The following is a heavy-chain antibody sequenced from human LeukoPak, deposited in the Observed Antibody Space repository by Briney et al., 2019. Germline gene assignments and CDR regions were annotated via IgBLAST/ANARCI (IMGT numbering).Heavy chain of an antibody. Sequence: GGSLRLSCAASGFTFSSYAMSWVRQAPGKGLEWVSAISGSGGSTYYADSVKGRFTVSRDNSKNTLYLQMNSLRAEDTAVYYCAKSLNWNLNAFDIWGQGTMVTVSS. CDR2: ISGSGGST. V-gene: IGHV3-23*01. CDR1: GFTFSSYA. D-gene: IGHD1-1*01. CDR3: AKSLNWNLNAFDI. J-gene: IGHJ3*02.